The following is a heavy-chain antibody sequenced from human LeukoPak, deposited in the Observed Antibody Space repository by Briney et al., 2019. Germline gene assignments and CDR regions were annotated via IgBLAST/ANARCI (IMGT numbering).Heavy chain of an antibody. CDR3: ARGGEAGLAD. J-gene: IGHJ4*02. D-gene: IGHD4-17*01. CDR2: IYNSGST. V-gene: IGHV4-59*01. CDR1: GGSISSYY. Sequence: SETLSLTCTVSGGSISSYYWNWIRQPPGKGLEWIGYIYNSGSTNYNPSLKSRVTISVDTSKNQFSLKLSSVTAADTAVYYCARGGEAGLADWGQGTLVTVSS.